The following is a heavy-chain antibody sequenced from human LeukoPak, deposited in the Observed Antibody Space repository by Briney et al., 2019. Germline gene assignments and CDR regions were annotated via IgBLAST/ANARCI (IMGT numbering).Heavy chain of an antibody. J-gene: IGHJ4*02. Sequence: PSETLSLTCSVSRGSISGYYWSWIRQSPGRGLEWIGYIYYSGSTNYNPSLKSRVTISVDTSKNQFSLNLSSVTAADTAVYSCARGGSYGIVTGYPYYFDYWGQGTLVTVSS. D-gene: IGHD3-9*01. V-gene: IGHV4-59*01. CDR2: IYYSGST. CDR1: RGSISGYY. CDR3: ARGGSYGIVTGYPYYFDY.